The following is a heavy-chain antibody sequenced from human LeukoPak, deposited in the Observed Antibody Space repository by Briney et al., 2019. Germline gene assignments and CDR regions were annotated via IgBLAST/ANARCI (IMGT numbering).Heavy chain of an antibody. V-gene: IGHV4-61*02. CDR3: ARAYHSSWYLNWFDP. CDR2: IYTSGST. D-gene: IGHD6-13*01. CDR1: GDSITSDAYY. J-gene: IGHJ5*02. Sequence: SQTLSLTCTVSGDSITSDAYYCSWIRQPAGKGLELIGRIYTSGSTNYNPSLQSRVTMSVDTSKQQFRLKLSSVTAADTAVYYCARAYHSSWYLNWFDPWGQGTLVTVSS.